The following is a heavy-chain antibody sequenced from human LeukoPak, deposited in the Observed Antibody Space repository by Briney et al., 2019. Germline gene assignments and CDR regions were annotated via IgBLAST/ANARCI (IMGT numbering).Heavy chain of an antibody. CDR1: GFTFSGYW. D-gene: IGHD5-18*01. J-gene: IGHJ4*02. V-gene: IGHV3-74*01. CDR3: ARDVRGGYHDY. Sequence: PGGSLRISCAAPGFTFSGYWMHWVRQAQGKGLVWASRIKSDGSYTAYADSVKGRFTISRDNAKNTLYLQMNSLRVEDTAVYYCARDVRGGYHDYWGQGTLVTVSS. CDR2: IKSDGSYT.